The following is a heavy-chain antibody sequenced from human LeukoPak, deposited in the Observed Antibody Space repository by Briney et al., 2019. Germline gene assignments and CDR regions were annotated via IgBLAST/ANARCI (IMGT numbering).Heavy chain of an antibody. CDR1: GFIFTKYG. Sequence: GKSLRLSCAASGFIFTKYGMHWGRQAPGKGMGWVAIIWHDGSQKHYADSVKGRFTISRDDSENMLYLEMNSLRADDTAVYYCGRVGYSGNSVPIDYWGQGTLVTVPS. CDR3: GRVGYSGNSVPIDY. J-gene: IGHJ4*02. D-gene: IGHD4-23*01. V-gene: IGHV3-33*01. CDR2: IWHDGSQK.